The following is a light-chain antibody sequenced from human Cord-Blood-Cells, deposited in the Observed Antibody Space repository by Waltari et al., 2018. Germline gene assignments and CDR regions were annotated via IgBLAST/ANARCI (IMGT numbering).Light chain of an antibody. V-gene: IGLV2-23*01. J-gene: IGLJ3*02. CDR1: SSDVGGSNL. CDR3: CSYAGSSTWV. CDR2: EGS. Sequence: QSALTQPASVSGSPGKSITISCTGTSSDVGGSNLVSWYQQHPGKAPKLMIYEGSKRPSGVSNRFSGSKSGNTASLTISGLQAEDEADYYCCSYAGSSTWVFGGGTKLTVL.